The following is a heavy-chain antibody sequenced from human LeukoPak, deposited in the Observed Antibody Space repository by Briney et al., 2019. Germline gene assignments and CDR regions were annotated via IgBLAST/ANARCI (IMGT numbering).Heavy chain of an antibody. J-gene: IGHJ4*02. CDR3: ARATLAATLISDY. D-gene: IGHD2-15*01. CDR2: IIPIFGTA. V-gene: IGHV1-69*06. Sequence: ASVTVSCKASGGTFTSYAISWVRQAPGQGLEWVGGIIPIFGTANYAQKFQGRVTITADKSTSTAYMELSSLRSEDTAVYYCARATLAATLISDYWGQGTLVTVSS. CDR1: GGTFTSYA.